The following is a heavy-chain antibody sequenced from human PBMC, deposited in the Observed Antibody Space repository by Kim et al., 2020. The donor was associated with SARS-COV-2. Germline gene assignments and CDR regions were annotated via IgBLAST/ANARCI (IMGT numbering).Heavy chain of an antibody. CDR1: GGSFSGYY. D-gene: IGHD3-10*01. J-gene: IGHJ6*03. V-gene: IGHV4-34*01. CDR2: INHSGST. Sequence: SETLSLTCAVYGGSFSGYYWSWIRQPPGKGLEWIGEINHSGSTNYNPSLKSRVTISVDTSKNQFSLKLSSVTAADTAVYYCARFRAITMVRGTTFSTTWYYYMDVWGKGTTVTVSS. CDR3: ARFRAITMVRGTTFSTTWYYYMDV.